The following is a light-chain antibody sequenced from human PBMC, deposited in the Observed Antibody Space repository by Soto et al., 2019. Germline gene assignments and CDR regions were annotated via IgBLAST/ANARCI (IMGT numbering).Light chain of an antibody. Sequence: DIQMTQSPSSLSASVGETVIISCRASETITRYLNWYQSKPGKAPRLLISGAPSLHSGVPSRFSGSYSGTDFTLTISRLQPEDFATYYCQQSYSNPLTFGGGTKVDIK. CDR3: QQSYSNPLT. V-gene: IGKV1-39*01. CDR1: ETITRY. J-gene: IGKJ4*01. CDR2: GAP.